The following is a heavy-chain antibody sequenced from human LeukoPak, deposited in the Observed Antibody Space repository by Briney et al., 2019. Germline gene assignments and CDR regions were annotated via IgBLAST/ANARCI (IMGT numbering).Heavy chain of an antibody. CDR1: GYTFTSYY. CDR2: INPSGGST. CDR3: ARGKCSSTSCSGNWFDP. V-gene: IGHV1-46*01. Sequence: ASVKVSCKASGYTFTSYYMHWVRQAPGQGLEWMGIINPSGGSTSYAQKFQGRVTMTRDTSTSTVYMELSSLRSEDTAVYYCARGKCSSTSCSGNWFDPWGQGTLVTVSS. D-gene: IGHD2-2*01. J-gene: IGHJ5*02.